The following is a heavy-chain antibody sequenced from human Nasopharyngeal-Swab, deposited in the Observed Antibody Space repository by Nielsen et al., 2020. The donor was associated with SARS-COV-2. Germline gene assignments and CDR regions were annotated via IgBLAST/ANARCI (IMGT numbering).Heavy chain of an antibody. Sequence: KISCKGSGYSFSSYWIGWVRQTPGKGLEWMGSMYPRHSDTGYSPSFQGQVTIPADKSISTAYLQWSSLKASDTAMYYCATAYNGNYYWDYWGQGTLVTVSS. CDR2: MYPRHSDT. CDR1: GYSFSSYW. J-gene: IGHJ4*02. V-gene: IGHV5-51*01. D-gene: IGHD1-7*01. CDR3: ATAYNGNYYWDY.